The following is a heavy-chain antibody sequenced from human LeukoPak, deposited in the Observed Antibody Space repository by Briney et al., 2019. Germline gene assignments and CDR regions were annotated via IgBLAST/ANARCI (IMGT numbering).Heavy chain of an antibody. CDR3: ARGLSRDGYNAYFDY. J-gene: IGHJ4*02. CDR2: INPSGGST. D-gene: IGHD5-24*01. V-gene: IGHV1-46*01. Sequence: GGSLRLSCTASGFTFTSYYMHWVRQAPGQGLEWMGIINPSGGSTSYAQKFQGRVTMTRDTSTSTVYMELSSLRSEDTAVYYCARGLSRDGYNAYFDYWGQGTLVTVSS. CDR1: GFTFTSYY.